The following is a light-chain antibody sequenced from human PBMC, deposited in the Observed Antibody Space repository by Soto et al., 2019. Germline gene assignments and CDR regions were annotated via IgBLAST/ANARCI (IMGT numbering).Light chain of an antibody. Sequence: QSVLTQPPSAPGSPGQSVTISCTRTSSDVGGYNYVSWYQQHPGKAPKLMIYEVTKRPSGVPDRFSGSKSGNTASLTVSGLQAEDEADYYCSSYAGSNSYVFGTGTKVTVL. V-gene: IGLV2-8*01. CDR3: SSYAGSNSYV. J-gene: IGLJ1*01. CDR2: EVT. CDR1: SSDVGGYNY.